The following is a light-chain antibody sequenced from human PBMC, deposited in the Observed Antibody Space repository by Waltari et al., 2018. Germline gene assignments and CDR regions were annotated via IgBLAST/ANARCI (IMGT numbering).Light chain of an antibody. V-gene: IGKV3-15*01. CDR2: GAS. Sequence: VLTQFPDTLSVSPGERATLSCRASQSVTTNLAWYQQKPGLPPRLLIYGASTRATGVPARFSGSGSGTEFTLIISSLQSEDFATYSCQQSYTTPYTFGQGTKLEI. J-gene: IGKJ2*01. CDR3: QQSYTTPYT. CDR1: QSVTTN.